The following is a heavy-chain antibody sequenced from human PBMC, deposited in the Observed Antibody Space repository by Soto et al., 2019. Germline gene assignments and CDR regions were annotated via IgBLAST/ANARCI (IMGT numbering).Heavy chain of an antibody. D-gene: IGHD3-22*01. J-gene: IGHJ4*02. CDR3: AKDPIHHYYDSSGYVY. V-gene: IGHV3-23*01. CDR2: ISGSGGST. CDR1: GFTFSSYA. Sequence: GGSLRLSCAASGFTFSSYAMSWVRQAPGKGLEWVSAISGSGGSTYYADSVKGRFTISRDNSKNTLYLQMNSLGAEDTAVYYCAKDPIHHYYDSSGYVYWGQGTLVTVS.